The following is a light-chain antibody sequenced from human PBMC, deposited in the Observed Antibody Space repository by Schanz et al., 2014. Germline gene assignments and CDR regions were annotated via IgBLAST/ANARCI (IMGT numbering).Light chain of an antibody. CDR2: DVS. J-gene: IGLJ2*01. Sequence: QSALTQPRSVSGSPGQSVTISCTGTSSDVGGYNYVSWYQLHPGKAPKLMIYDVSKRPSGVPDRFSGSKSGNTASLTISGLQAEDEAYYYCQSYDSSLSGVVFGGGTKLTVL. CDR3: QSYDSSLSGVV. CDR1: SSDVGGYNY. V-gene: IGLV2-11*01.